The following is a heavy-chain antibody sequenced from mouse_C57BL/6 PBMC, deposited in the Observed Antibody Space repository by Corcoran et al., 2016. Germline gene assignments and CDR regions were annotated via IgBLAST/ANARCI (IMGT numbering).Heavy chain of an antibody. V-gene: IGHV1-26*01. CDR3: ATAGLWVQYWFAD. CDR1: GYTFTDYY. CDR2: INTNNGGT. J-gene: IGHJ3*01. Sequence: EVQLQQSGPELVKPGASVKISCKASGYTFTDYYMNWVKQSRGKSLEWIGDINTNNGGTSYNQKFTGKATLTVDKSSSTAYMELRSLTSEDSAGECCATAGLWVQYWFADWRQGPLVTVSA. D-gene: IGHD2-14*01.